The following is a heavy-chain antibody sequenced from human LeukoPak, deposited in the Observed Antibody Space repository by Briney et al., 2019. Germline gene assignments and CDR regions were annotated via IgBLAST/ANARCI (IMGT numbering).Heavy chain of an antibody. V-gene: IGHV3-21*01. Sequence: PGGSLRLSCAASGFTFSSYSMNWVRQAPGKGLEWVSSISSSSYIYYADSVKGRFTISRDNAKNSLYLQMNSLRAEDTAVYYCARIDLTGPYFGYWGQGTLVTVSS. CDR2: ISSSSYI. CDR3: ARIDLTGPYFGY. CDR1: GFTFSSYS. D-gene: IGHD1-14*01. J-gene: IGHJ4*02.